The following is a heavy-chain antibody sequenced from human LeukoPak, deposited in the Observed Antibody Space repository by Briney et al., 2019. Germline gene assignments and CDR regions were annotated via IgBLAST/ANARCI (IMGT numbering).Heavy chain of an antibody. Sequence: ASVKVSCKASGYTFTGYYMHWGRQAPGQGLEWMGWINPNSGGTNYAQKFQGRVTMTRDTTISTAYMELSRLRSDDTAVYYCARGDGVRYFDWLLSVIDYWGQGTLVTVSS. CDR1: GYTFTGYY. J-gene: IGHJ4*02. CDR3: ARGDGVRYFDWLLSVIDY. CDR2: INPNSGGT. V-gene: IGHV1-2*02. D-gene: IGHD3-9*01.